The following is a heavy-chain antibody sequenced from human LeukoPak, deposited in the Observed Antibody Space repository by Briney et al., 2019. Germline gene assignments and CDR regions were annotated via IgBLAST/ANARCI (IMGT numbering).Heavy chain of an antibody. CDR3: ARVTWFGELTLDY. CDR1: DDSITIYY. D-gene: IGHD3-10*01. V-gene: IGHV4-59*12. Sequence: SETLSLTCTVSDDSITIYYWSWIRQPPGKGLEWIGYIDHTGSTNYNPSLKSRVTISRDTSKNQFSLKLNSVTAADTAVYYCARVTWFGELTLDYWGQGTLVTVSS. J-gene: IGHJ4*02. CDR2: IDHTGST.